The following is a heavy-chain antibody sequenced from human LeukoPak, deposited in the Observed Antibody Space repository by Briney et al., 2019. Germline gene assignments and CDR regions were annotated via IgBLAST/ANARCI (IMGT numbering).Heavy chain of an antibody. V-gene: IGHV1-18*01. D-gene: IGHD2-15*01. J-gene: IGHJ4*02. Sequence: GASVKVSCKASGYTFTSYGISWVRQAPGQGLEWMGWISAYNGNTNYAQKLQGRVTMTTDTSTSTAYMELRSLRSDDTAVYYCARDHLSVLPTRPDYWGQGTLVTVSS. CDR2: ISAYNGNT. CDR1: GYTFTSYG. CDR3: ARDHLSVLPTRPDY.